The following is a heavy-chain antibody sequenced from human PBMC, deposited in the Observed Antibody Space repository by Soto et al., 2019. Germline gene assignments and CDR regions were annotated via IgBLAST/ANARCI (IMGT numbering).Heavy chain of an antibody. CDR1: GFTFITYE. V-gene: IGHV3-48*03. D-gene: IGHD5-12*01. J-gene: IGHJ4*02. Sequence: SLKLYCAATGFTFITYEMHLVRQAPGKGLEWVSCISSSGISVYYADSVKGRLTISRDNSRNSLYLQMNSLRDEDTALYYCVRYCSSTLCNGVATRTFDYWGQGALVTVSS. CDR2: ISSSGISV. CDR3: VRYCSSTLCNGVATRTFDY.